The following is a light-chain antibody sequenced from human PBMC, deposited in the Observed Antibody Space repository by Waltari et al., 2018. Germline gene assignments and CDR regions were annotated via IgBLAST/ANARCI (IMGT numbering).Light chain of an antibody. CDR1: RGLVHSNGNTY. J-gene: IGKJ1*01. V-gene: IGKV2-24*01. CDR2: KVS. CDR3: MQAKESPRA. Sequence: DIVMTQTPLSLPVTLGQPASISCRSSRGLVHSNGNTYLGWLQQRPGQPPRLLIYKVSNRVPGVPDRFSGSGSGTDFTLKISRVEAEDVATYYCMQAKESPRALGRGTKVEIK.